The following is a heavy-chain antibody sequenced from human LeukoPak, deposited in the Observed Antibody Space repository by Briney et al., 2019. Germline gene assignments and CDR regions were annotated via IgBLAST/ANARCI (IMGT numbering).Heavy chain of an antibody. V-gene: IGHV3-53*01. CDR3: ARENPATARLFDY. CDR1: GFIVSSNY. D-gene: IGHD2-21*02. CDR2: IYSGGST. J-gene: IGHJ4*01. Sequence: GGSLRLSCAASGFIVSSNYMSWVRQAPGKGLQWVSVIYSGGSTYYADSVKGRFTISTDNSKNTLYLQMNSLRAEDTAVYYCARENPATARLFDYWGQGTLVTVSS.